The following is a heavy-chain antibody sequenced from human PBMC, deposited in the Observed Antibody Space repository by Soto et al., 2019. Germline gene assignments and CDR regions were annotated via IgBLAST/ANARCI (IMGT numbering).Heavy chain of an antibody. CDR3: ASGRYCSSTSCYYYYSGMDV. J-gene: IGHJ6*02. CDR2: INHSGST. D-gene: IGHD2-2*01. CDR1: GGSFSGYY. V-gene: IGHV4-34*01. Sequence: SETLSLTCAVYGGSFSGYYWSWIRQPPGKGLEWIGEINHSGSTNYNPSLKSRVTISVDTSKNQFSLKLSSVTAADTAVYYCASGRYCSSTSCYYYYSGMDVWGQGTTVTVSS.